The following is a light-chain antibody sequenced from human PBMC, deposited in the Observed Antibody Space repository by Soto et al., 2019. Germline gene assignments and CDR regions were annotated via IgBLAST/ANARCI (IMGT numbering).Light chain of an antibody. CDR3: QQYDSSPLT. CDR2: GAS. Sequence: EIMVAQAPSTLSVSPGESATLSYRASQRVSSKLVWYQQRPGQAPRLLIYGASNRATGIPDRFSGSGSGTDFTLTISRLQPEDFAAFYCQQYDSSPLTFGQGTKVDIK. J-gene: IGKJ1*01. V-gene: IGKV3D-15*01. CDR1: QRVSSK.